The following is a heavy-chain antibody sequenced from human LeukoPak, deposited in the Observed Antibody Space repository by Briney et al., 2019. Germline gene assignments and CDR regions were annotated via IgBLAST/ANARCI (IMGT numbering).Heavy chain of an antibody. CDR1: ASINSGDYY. CDR2: VSASGYT. V-gene: IGHV4-61*02. J-gene: IGHJ4*02. Sequence: SETLSLTCTVSASINSGDYYWNWIRQPAGKGLEWIGRVSASGYTNYNPSLRSRITISVDTSKNQFSLKLSSVTAADTAVYYCARARRRDGYTGYLDYWGQGTLVTVSS. CDR3: ARARRRDGYTGYLDY. D-gene: IGHD5-24*01.